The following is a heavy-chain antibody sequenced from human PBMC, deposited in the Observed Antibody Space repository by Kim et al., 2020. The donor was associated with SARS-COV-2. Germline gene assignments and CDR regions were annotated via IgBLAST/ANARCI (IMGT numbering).Heavy chain of an antibody. Sequence: SVKVSCKASGGTFSSYTISWVRQAPGQGLEWMGRIITILGIANYAQKFQGRVTITADKSTGTAYMELSSLRSEDTAVYYCARPHGITGTGGLYGMDVWGQGTTVTVSS. CDR1: GGTFSSYT. CDR2: IITILGIA. V-gene: IGHV1-69*02. J-gene: IGHJ6*02. D-gene: IGHD1-20*01. CDR3: ARPHGITGTGGLYGMDV.